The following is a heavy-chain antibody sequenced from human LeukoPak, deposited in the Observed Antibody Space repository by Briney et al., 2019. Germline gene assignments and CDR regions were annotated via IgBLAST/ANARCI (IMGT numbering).Heavy chain of an antibody. V-gene: IGHV3-30-3*01. Sequence: PGGSLRLSCAASGFTFSSYALSWVRQAPGKGLEWVAVISYDGSNKYYADSVKGRFTISRDNSKNTLYLQMNSLRAEDTAVYYCARDSTPRYYDILTGYYTAVGYFDYWGQGTLVTVSS. D-gene: IGHD3-9*01. CDR1: GFTFSSYA. CDR3: ARDSTPRYYDILTGYYTAVGYFDY. CDR2: ISYDGSNK. J-gene: IGHJ4*02.